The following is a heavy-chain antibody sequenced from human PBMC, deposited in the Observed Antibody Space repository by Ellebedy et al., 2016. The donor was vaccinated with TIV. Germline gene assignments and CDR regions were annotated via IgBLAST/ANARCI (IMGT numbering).Heavy chain of an antibody. CDR1: GYTFTSYY. CDR3: ARDSSDYYGSGSNYGMDV. CDR2: INPSGGST. Sequence: AASVKVSCKASGYTFTSYYMHWVRQAPGQGLEWMGIINPSGGSTSYAQKFQGRVTMTRDTSTSTVYMELSSLRSEDTAVYYCARDSSDYYGSGSNYGMDVWGQGTTVTVSS. J-gene: IGHJ6*02. D-gene: IGHD3-10*01. V-gene: IGHV1-46*01.